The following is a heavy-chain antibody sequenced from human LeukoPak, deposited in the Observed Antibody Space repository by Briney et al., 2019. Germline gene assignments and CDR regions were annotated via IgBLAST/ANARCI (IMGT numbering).Heavy chain of an antibody. J-gene: IGHJ4*02. CDR2: ISYDGSTK. CDR1: GFTFSRYA. V-gene: IGHV3-30-3*01. Sequence: PGGSLRLSCGASGFTFSRYAMHWVRQAPGKGLEWVAVISYDGSTKYYADSVKGRFTISRDNSKNTLYLQMNSLRDEDTAVYFCVRDGSSWDDRLYYFDYWGQGTLVTVSS. D-gene: IGHD6-13*01. CDR3: VRDGSSWDDRLYYFDY.